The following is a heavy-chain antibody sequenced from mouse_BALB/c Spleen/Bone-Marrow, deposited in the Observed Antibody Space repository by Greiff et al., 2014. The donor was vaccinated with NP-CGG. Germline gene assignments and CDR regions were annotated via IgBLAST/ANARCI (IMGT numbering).Heavy chain of an antibody. CDR2: ISSGGSYT. CDR3: ARRWLLPYAMDY. D-gene: IGHD2-3*01. V-gene: IGHV5-9*02. CDR1: GFAFSSYD. J-gene: IGHJ4*01. Sequence: EVKLMESGGGLVKPGGSLKLSCAASGFAFSSYDMSWVRQTPEKRLEWVATISSGGSYTYYPDSVKGRFTISRDNARNTLHLQMSSLRSEDTALYYCARRWLLPYAMDYWGQGTSVTVSS.